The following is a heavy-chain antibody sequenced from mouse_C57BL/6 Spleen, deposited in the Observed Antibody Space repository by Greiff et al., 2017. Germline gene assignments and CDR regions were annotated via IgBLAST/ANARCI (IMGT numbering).Heavy chain of an antibody. CDR2: IDPETGGT. J-gene: IGHJ4*01. CDR3: TRWTTVVATGAMDY. Sequence: VQLQQSGAELVRPGASVTLSCKASGYTFTDYEMHWVKQTPVHGLEWIGAIDPETGGTAYNQKFKGKAILTADKSSSTAYMELRSLTSEDSAVYYCTRWTTVVATGAMDYWGQGTSVTVSS. D-gene: IGHD1-1*01. V-gene: IGHV1-15*01. CDR1: GYTFTDYE.